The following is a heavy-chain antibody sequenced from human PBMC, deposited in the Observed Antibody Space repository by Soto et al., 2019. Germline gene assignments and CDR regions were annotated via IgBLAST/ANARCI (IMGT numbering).Heavy chain of an antibody. CDR2: IYPGGSDT. D-gene: IGHD3-22*01. Sequence: GESLKISCKGSGYSFTSYWIGWVRQMPGKGLEWMGIIYPGGSDTRYSPSFQGQVTISADKSISTAYLQWSSLKASDTAMYYCARPHYYDSSGYPAAFDIWRQGTMVTVSS. V-gene: IGHV5-51*01. CDR3: ARPHYYDSSGYPAAFDI. CDR1: GYSFTSYW. J-gene: IGHJ3*02.